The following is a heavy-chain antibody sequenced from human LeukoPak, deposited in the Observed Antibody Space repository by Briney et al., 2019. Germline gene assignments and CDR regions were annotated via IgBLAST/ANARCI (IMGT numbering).Heavy chain of an antibody. CDR3: AGDLDWILFDY. Sequence: GGSLRLSCAASGFTFSTYWMHWVRQAPGKGLVWVARIRPEGTTTAYADSVKGRFTISRDNAKNTLFLQMNSLSAEDTAVYYCAGDLDWILFDYWGQGTLVTVSS. CDR2: IRPEGTTT. CDR1: GFTFSTYW. J-gene: IGHJ4*02. V-gene: IGHV3-74*03. D-gene: IGHD3-9*01.